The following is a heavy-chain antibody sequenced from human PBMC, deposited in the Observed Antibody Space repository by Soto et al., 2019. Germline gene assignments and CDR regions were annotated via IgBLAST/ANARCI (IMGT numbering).Heavy chain of an antibody. CDR3: AGSNYYDFWSGYYPPFDY. D-gene: IGHD3-3*01. Sequence: SETLSLTCTVSGGSISSYYWSWIRQPPGKGLEWIGYIYYSGSTNYNPSLKSRVTISVDTSKNQFSLKLSSVTAADTAVYYCAGSNYYDFWSGYYPPFDYWGQGTLVTVS. V-gene: IGHV4-59*01. J-gene: IGHJ4*02. CDR1: GGSISSYY. CDR2: IYYSGST.